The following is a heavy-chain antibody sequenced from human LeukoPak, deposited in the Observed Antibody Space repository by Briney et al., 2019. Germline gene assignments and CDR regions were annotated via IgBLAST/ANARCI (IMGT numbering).Heavy chain of an antibody. D-gene: IGHD5-18*01. CDR2: IYTSGST. J-gene: IGHJ4*02. CDR3: AREASGGYSYGWIN. V-gene: IGHV4-61*02. CDR1: GGSISSGSYY. Sequence: PSETLSLTCTVSGGSISSGSYYWRWIRQPAGKGLEWIGRIYTSGSTNYNPSLKSRVTISVDTSKNQFSLKLSSVTAADTAVYYCAREASGGYSYGWINRGQGTLVTVSS.